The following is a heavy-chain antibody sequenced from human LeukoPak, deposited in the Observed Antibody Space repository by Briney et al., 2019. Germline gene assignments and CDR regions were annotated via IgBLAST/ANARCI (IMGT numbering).Heavy chain of an antibody. D-gene: IGHD3-3*01. CDR3: ARPASEPLTISWYFDL. V-gene: IGHV1-69*01. J-gene: IGHJ2*01. Sequence: SVKVSCKASGGTFSSYAISWVRQAPGQGLEWMGGIIPIFGTANYAQKFQGRVTITADESTSTAYMELSSLRSEDTAVYYCARPASEPLTISWYFDLWGRGTLVTVSS. CDR2: IIPIFGTA. CDR1: GGTFSSYA.